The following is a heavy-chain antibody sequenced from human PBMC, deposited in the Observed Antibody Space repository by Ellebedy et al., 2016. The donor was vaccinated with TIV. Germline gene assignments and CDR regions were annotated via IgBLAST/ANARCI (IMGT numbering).Heavy chain of an antibody. CDR1: GFTFSGYY. V-gene: IGHV3-11*01. CDR3: ARLGVIAAAGASDS. Sequence: GESLKISCAASGFTFSGYYMSWFRQAPGKGPEWVSYISYSGDLMYYADSVKGRFTTSRHNAGNSLYLQMNSLRAEDTAVYYCARLGVIAAAGASDSWGQGTLVIVSS. J-gene: IGHJ4*02. D-gene: IGHD6-13*01. CDR2: ISYSGDLM.